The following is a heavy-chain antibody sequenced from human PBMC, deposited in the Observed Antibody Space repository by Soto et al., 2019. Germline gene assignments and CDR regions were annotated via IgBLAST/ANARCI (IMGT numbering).Heavy chain of an antibody. V-gene: IGHV3-23*01. CDR2: ISSSGGDT. Sequence: GGSLRLSCAASGFTFSDYYMSWIRQAPGKGLEWVSTISSSGGDTYYADSVKGRFAISRDNSKNTLYLQMNSLRAEDTAVYFCAKWDFSPLSDYDLDVWGPGTTVTVSS. D-gene: IGHD3-3*01. J-gene: IGHJ6*02. CDR1: GFTFSDYY. CDR3: AKWDFSPLSDYDLDV.